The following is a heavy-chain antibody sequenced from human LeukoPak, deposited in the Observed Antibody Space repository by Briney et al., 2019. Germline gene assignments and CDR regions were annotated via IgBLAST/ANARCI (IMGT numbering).Heavy chain of an antibody. Sequence: PGESLRLSCAATGFTFSNYWMHWVRQAPGKGLVWVSHINSDGSGTNYADSVKGRFTVSRDTAKNMLYLQMNGLRAEDSAVYYCARGGPGYTTGWLTTRPIGRFDFWGQGALVTVSS. J-gene: IGHJ4*02. CDR3: ARGGPGYTTGWLTTRPIGRFDF. CDR2: INSDGSGT. CDR1: GFTFSNYW. V-gene: IGHV3-74*01. D-gene: IGHD6-19*01.